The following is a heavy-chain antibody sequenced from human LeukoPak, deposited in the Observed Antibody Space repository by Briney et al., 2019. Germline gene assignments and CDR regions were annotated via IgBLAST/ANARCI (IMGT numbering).Heavy chain of an antibody. CDR2: MNPNSGNT. J-gene: IGHJ5*02. CDR1: GYTFTSYD. CDR3: ARERITMVRGVGWFDP. Sequence: ASVKVSCRASGYTFTSYDINWVRQATGQGLEWMGWMNPNSGNTNYAQKLQGRVTMTTDTSTSTAYMELRSLRSDDTAVYYCARERITMVRGVGWFDPWGQGTLVTVSS. V-gene: IGHV1-18*01. D-gene: IGHD3-10*01.